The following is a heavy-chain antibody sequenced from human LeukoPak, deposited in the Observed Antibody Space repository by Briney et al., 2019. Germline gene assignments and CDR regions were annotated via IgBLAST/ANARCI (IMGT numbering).Heavy chain of an antibody. CDR1: GFTFSSYA. D-gene: IGHD6-13*01. CDR2: ISYDGSNK. Sequence: GGSLRLSCAASGFTFSSYAMHCVRQAPGKGLEWVAVISYDGSNKYYADSVKGRFTISRDNSKNTLYLQMNSLRAENTAVYYCAKDVQRSSWYGPVGYWGQGTLVTVSS. CDR3: AKDVQRSSWYGPVGY. V-gene: IGHV3-30-3*01. J-gene: IGHJ4*02.